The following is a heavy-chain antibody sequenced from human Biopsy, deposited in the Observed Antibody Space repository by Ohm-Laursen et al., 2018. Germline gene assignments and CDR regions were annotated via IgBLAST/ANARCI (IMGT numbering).Heavy chain of an antibody. Sequence: SVKVSCKASGYTFTDYSLHWVQQAPGQGLEWMGWVNPNSGATNYAQKFQGRVTMTSGTSISTAYIELRRLISDDTAVYFCARDRMVTIITLVRADTFDIWGQGTLVSVSS. J-gene: IGHJ3*02. CDR1: GYTFTDYS. CDR3: ARDRMVTIITLVRADTFDI. CDR2: VNPNSGAT. V-gene: IGHV1-2*02. D-gene: IGHD3-10*01.